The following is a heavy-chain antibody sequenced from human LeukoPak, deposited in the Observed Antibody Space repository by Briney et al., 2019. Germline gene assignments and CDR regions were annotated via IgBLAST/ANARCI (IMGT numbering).Heavy chain of an antibody. CDR3: ARLTRLSTSPDRYYLDY. CDR1: GDSISSYY. J-gene: IGHJ4*02. V-gene: IGHV4-4*09. CDR2: IYTSGGT. D-gene: IGHD6-6*01. Sequence: SETLSLTCTVSGDSISSYYWSWIRQPPGKGLEWIGYIYTSGGTNYIPSLKGRVTISIDTSKNQFSLKLSSVTAADSAVYSCARLTRLSTSPDRYYLDYWGQGTLVTVSS.